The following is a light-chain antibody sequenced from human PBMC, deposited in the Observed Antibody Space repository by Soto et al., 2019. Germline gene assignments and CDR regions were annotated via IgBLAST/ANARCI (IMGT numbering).Light chain of an antibody. CDR1: STDVGGYNY. J-gene: IGLJ1*01. Sequence: QSALAQPSSVSGSPGQSITISCTGTSTDVGGYNYVSWYQHHSGKAPILLIYEVTNRPSGISDRFSGSKSVNTASLTISGLQAEDESDYYCGSYSSTDTPFVFGTGTKVTV. V-gene: IGLV2-14*01. CDR2: EVT. CDR3: GSYSSTDTPFV.